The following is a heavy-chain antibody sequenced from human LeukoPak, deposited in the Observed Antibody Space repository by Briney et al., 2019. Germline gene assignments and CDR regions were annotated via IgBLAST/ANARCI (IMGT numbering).Heavy chain of an antibody. CDR1: GFTFNNHP. J-gene: IGHJ5*02. V-gene: IGHV3-30*04. Sequence: QPGRPLRLSCAASGFTFNNHPLHWVRQAPGKGLEWVAVLASDGSNKYYADSVKGRFTISRDTSKNTLYLQMNSLRPEDTGVYFWGRGPGRRHWITEFLISSSKGGISWGQGTL. CDR3: GRGPGRRHWITEFLISSSKGGIS. D-gene: IGHD2-2*03. CDR2: LASDGSNK.